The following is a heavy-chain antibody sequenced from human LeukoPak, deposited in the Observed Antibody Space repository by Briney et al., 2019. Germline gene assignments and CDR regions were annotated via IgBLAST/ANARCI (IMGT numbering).Heavy chain of an antibody. CDR1: RFTFSSYG. CDR2: IRYDGSNK. D-gene: IGHD2-8*02. Sequence: PGGSLRLSCAASRFTFSSYGMHWVRQAPGKGLEWVAFIRYDGSNKYYADSVKGRFTISRDNSKNTLYLQMNSLRAEDTAVYYCAKDHGVVYAIKAFNWFDPWGQGTLVTVSS. J-gene: IGHJ5*02. CDR3: AKDHGVVYAIKAFNWFDP. V-gene: IGHV3-30*02.